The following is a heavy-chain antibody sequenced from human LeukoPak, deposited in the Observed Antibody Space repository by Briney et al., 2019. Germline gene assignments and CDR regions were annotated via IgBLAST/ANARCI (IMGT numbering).Heavy chain of an antibody. CDR1: GFTFTTYW. CDR3: ARAGDCSGGSCYPHY. J-gene: IGHJ4*02. D-gene: IGHD2-15*01. Sequence: PGGSLRLSCAASGFTFTTYWMHWVRQAPGKGLVWVSHINSDGSITSYADSVKGRFTISRDNAKNTLYLQMNSLRAEDTAVYYCARAGDCSGGSCYPHYWGQGTLVTVSS. CDR2: INSDGSIT. V-gene: IGHV3-74*01.